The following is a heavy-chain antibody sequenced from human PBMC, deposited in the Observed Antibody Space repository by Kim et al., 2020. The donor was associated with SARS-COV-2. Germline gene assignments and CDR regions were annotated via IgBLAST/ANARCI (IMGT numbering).Heavy chain of an antibody. Sequence: SETLSLTCTVSGGSISSSSFYWGWLRQPPGQGLEWIGSVYYSGSTYYNPSLKSRVTIPVDTSKTQFSLMLSSVTAADTAVYYCARDIRGALRGIVVVPAATFDPWGQGTLVTVSS. CDR1: GGSISSSSFY. CDR3: ARDIRGALRGIVVVPAATFDP. D-gene: IGHD2-2*01. CDR2: VYYSGST. J-gene: IGHJ5*02. V-gene: IGHV4-39*02.